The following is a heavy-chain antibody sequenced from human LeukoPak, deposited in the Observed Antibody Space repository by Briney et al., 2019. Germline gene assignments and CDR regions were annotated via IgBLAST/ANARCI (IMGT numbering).Heavy chain of an antibody. V-gene: IGHV3-7*01. D-gene: IGHD5-18*01. CDR2: IRRDGGEA. CDR1: GFTFTSYW. CDR3: ARDNSPIDY. Sequence: GGSLRLSCAASGFTFTSYWMSWVRQAPGRGLEWVANIRRDGGEAYYVDSVKGRFTISRDNAKNSLYLQMNSLRAEDTAVYYCARDNSPIDYWGQGTLVTVSS. J-gene: IGHJ4*02.